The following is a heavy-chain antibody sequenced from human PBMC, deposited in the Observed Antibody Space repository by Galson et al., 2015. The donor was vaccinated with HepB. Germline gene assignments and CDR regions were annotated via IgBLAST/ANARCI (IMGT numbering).Heavy chain of an antibody. CDR1: GFSFSSYS. CDR2: ISSTSGTI. Sequence: SLRLSCAVTGFSFSSYSMNWVRRAPGKGLVCISYISSTSGTIYYAESVKGRFTFSRDNAKNSLYLQMDSLRDEDSAVYYCAKTGGAVAAYWGQGTLVTVSS. D-gene: IGHD6-19*01. J-gene: IGHJ4*02. CDR3: AKTGGAVAAY. V-gene: IGHV3-48*02.